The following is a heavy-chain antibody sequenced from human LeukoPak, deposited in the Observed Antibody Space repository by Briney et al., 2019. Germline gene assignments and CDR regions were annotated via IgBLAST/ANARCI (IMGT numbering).Heavy chain of an antibody. D-gene: IGHD3-10*01. CDR1: GFIFSDYA. CDR2: VSSDEYDK. V-gene: IGHV3-30*18. CDR3: AKGYIPRGVIINRFEY. Sequence: PGGSLRLSCVASGFIFSDYAMHWVRQAPGKGLEWVAVVSSDEYDKYYADSVKGRFTISRDNSKNTLYLEMNSLTAEDTAVYYCAKGYIPRGVIINRFEYWGQGTLVTVSS. J-gene: IGHJ4*02.